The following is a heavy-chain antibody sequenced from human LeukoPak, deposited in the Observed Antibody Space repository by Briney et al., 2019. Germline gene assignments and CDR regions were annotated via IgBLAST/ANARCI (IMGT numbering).Heavy chain of an antibody. CDR2: ISGSGNST. J-gene: IGHJ5*02. Sequence: GGSLRLSCAASGFTFSSYAMHWVRQAPGKGLEWVSAISGSGNSTYYADSVKGRFTISRDNSKNTLFLQMSSLRAEDTAIYYCARGSECTSTSCYTVGRFDPWGQGTLVTVSS. CDR3: ARGSECTSTSCYTVGRFDP. V-gene: IGHV3-23*01. D-gene: IGHD2-2*02. CDR1: GFTFSSYA.